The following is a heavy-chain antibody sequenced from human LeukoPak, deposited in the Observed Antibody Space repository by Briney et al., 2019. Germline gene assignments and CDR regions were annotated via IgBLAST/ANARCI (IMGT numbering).Heavy chain of an antibody. D-gene: IGHD5-12*01. CDR2: IYPDDSDT. V-gene: IGHV5-51*01. CDR1: GYRFSTSW. CDR3: GRRGDAGYGSFDY. J-gene: IGHJ4*02. Sequence: GESLKISFKGSGYRFSTSWIGWVRQMPGKGLEWMGIIYPDDSDTRYSPSFQGQVTISVDKSISIAYLQWSSLKASDTAMYYCGRRGDAGYGSFDYWGQGTRVTVSS.